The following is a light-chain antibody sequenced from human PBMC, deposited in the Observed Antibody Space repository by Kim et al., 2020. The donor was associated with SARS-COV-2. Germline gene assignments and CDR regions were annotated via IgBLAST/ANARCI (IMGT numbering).Light chain of an antibody. CDR1: KMEEKN. J-gene: IGLJ2*01. Sequence: SGAPGQTASITCSGDKMEEKNASWDQQKPGQSPVMGIYQDKNRPSGIPERFSGSNSGNTATLTISGTQPLDEADYYCQAWDRGTVVFGGGTQLTVL. CDR3: QAWDRGTVV. V-gene: IGLV3-1*01. CDR2: QDK.